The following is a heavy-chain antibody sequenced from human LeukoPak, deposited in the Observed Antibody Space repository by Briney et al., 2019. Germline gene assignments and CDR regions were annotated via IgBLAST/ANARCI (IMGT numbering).Heavy chain of an antibody. CDR1: GFTFSSYA. Sequence: NPGGSLRLSCGASGFTFSSYAMSWVRQAPGKGLEWVSAISGSSGSTYYADSVKGRFTISRDNSKNTLYLQMNSLRAEDTAVYYCAKGKGSEAAHFDYWGQGTLVTVSS. J-gene: IGHJ4*02. D-gene: IGHD2-15*01. V-gene: IGHV3-23*01. CDR2: ISGSSGST. CDR3: AKGKGSEAAHFDY.